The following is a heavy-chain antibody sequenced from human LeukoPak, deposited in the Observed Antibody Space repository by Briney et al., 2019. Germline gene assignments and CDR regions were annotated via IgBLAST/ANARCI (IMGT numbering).Heavy chain of an antibody. Sequence: GGSLRLSCAASGFTFSSYAMNWVRQAPGKGLEWVSAISGSGGNTYYAASVKGRFTISRDNSKNTLYLQMNSLRAEDTAIYYCAKETYSSSSGMGSDFDYWGQGTLVTVSS. V-gene: IGHV3-23*01. CDR1: GFTFSSYA. CDR2: ISGSGGNT. CDR3: AKETYSSSSGMGSDFDY. J-gene: IGHJ4*02. D-gene: IGHD6-6*01.